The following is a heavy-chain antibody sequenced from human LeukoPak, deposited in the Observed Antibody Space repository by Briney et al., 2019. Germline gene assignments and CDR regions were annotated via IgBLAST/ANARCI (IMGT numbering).Heavy chain of an antibody. Sequence: GRSLRLSCAASGFTFSNYGMHWVRQAPGKGLEWVAAISYDGSNKFYADSVKGRFTISRDNSKNTLYLQMNSLRAEDTAVFYCAKDNYYDSSAFIDYWGQGTLVTVSS. CDR2: ISYDGSNK. V-gene: IGHV3-30*18. J-gene: IGHJ4*02. CDR3: AKDNYYDSSAFIDY. CDR1: GFTFSNYG. D-gene: IGHD3-22*01.